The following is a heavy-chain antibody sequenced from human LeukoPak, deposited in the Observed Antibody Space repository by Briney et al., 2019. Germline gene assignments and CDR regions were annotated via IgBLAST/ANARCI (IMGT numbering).Heavy chain of an antibody. V-gene: IGHV3-30*02. D-gene: IGHD6-13*01. CDR1: GFTFSSYG. J-gene: IGHJ6*03. Sequence: GGSLRLSCAASGFTFSSYGMHWVRQAPGKGLEWVAFIRYDGSNKYYADSVKGRFTISRDNSKNTLYLQMNSLRAEDTAVYYCAMIAAAGTDYYYYYMDAWGKGTTVTISS. CDR3: AMIAAAGTDYYYYYMDA. CDR2: IRYDGSNK.